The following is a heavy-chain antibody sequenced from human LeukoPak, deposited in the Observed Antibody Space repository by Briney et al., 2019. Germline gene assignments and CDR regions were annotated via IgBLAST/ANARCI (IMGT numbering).Heavy chain of an antibody. J-gene: IGHJ4*02. CDR3: ARSTYSGSSLY. D-gene: IGHD1-26*01. V-gene: IGHV3-30*04. CDR1: GFTFSDHA. Sequence: GGSLRLSCTASGFTFSDHAMHWVRQAPGKGLEWVTVISYHARDQFYADSVKGRFTVSRDNSRNTLYLQMNSLRAEDTAVYYCARSTYSGSSLYWGQGALVTVSS. CDR2: ISYHARDQ.